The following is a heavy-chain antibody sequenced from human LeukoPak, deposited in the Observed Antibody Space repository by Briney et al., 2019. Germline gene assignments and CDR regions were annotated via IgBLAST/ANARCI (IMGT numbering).Heavy chain of an antibody. CDR1: GGSISSGGYS. J-gene: IGHJ5*02. Sequence: PSQTLSLTCTVSGGSISSGGYSWSWIRQHPGKGLEWIGYIYYSGSTYYNPSLKSRVTISVDTSKNQFSLKLSSVTAADTAVYYCARCTIFGVVKCNWFDPWGQGTLVTVSS. CDR3: ARCTIFGVVKCNWFDP. D-gene: IGHD3-3*01. V-gene: IGHV4-31*03. CDR2: IYYSGST.